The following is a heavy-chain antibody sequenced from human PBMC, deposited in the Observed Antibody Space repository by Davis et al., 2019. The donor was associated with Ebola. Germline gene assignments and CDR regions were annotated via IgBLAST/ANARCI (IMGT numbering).Heavy chain of an antibody. D-gene: IGHD2-15*01. CDR2: FSASEGHT. J-gene: IGHJ4*02. V-gene: IGHV3-23*01. Sequence: GESLKISCAASGFTFSNYDMSWVRHVPGKVLEWVSTFSASEGHTHYSDSVRGRFTISRDNSKNTLYLQMNSLRAEDTATYYCARYCHYTDCSYFDCWGQGTMVAVSS. CDR3: ARYCHYTDCSYFDC. CDR1: GFTFSNYD.